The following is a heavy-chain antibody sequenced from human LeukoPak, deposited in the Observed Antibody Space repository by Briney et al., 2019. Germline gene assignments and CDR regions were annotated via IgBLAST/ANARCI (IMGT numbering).Heavy chain of an antibody. CDR1: GFTFSSYS. J-gene: IGHJ2*01. V-gene: IGHV3-48*01. D-gene: IGHD1-26*01. CDR2: ISSSSSTI. CDR3: ARDRELRTRSVEWYFDL. Sequence: GGSLRLSCAASGFTFSSYSMNWVRQAPGKGLEWVSYISSSSSTIYYADSVKGRFTISRDNPKNTLYLQMNSLRAEDTAVYYCARDRELRTRSVEWYFDLWGRGTLVTVSS.